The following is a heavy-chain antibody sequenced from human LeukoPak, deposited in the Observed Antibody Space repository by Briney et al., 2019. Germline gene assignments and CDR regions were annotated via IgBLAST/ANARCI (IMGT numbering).Heavy chain of an antibody. Sequence: GGSLRLSCAASGFKFDDYGMSWVRQAPGKGLEWVCDINWNGAWTGYADSVKGRFTISRDNAKNSLYLQMNSLRAEDTAVYYCARVSRGVVVVGPSYFDYWGQGTLVTVSS. D-gene: IGHD2-15*01. V-gene: IGHV3-20*04. CDR2: INWNGAWT. CDR1: GFKFDDYG. J-gene: IGHJ4*02. CDR3: ARVSRGVVVVGPSYFDY.